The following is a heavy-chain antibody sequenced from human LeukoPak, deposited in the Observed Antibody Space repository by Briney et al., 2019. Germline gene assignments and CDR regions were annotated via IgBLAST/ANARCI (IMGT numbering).Heavy chain of an antibody. J-gene: IGHJ6*02. V-gene: IGHV3-48*04. CDR3: ARDSGYYGSGSYYYYYGMDV. CDR1: GFDFSSYS. CDR2: ISSSGGSI. D-gene: IGHD3-10*01. Sequence: GGSLRLSCGASGFDFSSYSMNWVRQAPGKGLEWVSYISSSGGSIYYADSVKGRFTISRDNAKNSLYLQMNSLRAEDTAVYYCARDSGYYGSGSYYYYYGMDVWGQGTTVTVSS.